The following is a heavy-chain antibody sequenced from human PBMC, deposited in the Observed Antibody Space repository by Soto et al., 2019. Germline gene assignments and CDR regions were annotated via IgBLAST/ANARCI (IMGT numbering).Heavy chain of an antibody. D-gene: IGHD3-22*01. V-gene: IGHV3-33*01. CDR1: GFTFSNYG. J-gene: IGHJ4*02. CDR3: ARTAFYYDSNGYFFDY. CDR2: IWYDGSNK. Sequence: QVQLVESGGGVVQPGRSLRLSCAASGFTFSNYGMHWVRQAPGKGLEWVAVIWYDGSNKYYADSVKGRFTISRDNSKNTLYLQMNCLRAEETAVYYCARTAFYYDSNGYFFDYWGQGTLVTVSS.